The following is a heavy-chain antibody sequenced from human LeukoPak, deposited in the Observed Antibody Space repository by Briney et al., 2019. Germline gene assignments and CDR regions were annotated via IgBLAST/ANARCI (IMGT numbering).Heavy chain of an antibody. Sequence: ASVKVSCKASGYTFTGYYMHWVRQAPGQGLEWMGWINPNSGGTNYAQKFQGRVTMTRDTSISTAYMELSGLRSDDTAVYYCARAGGVAAAGHDYWGQGTLVTVSS. CDR2: INPNSGGT. V-gene: IGHV1-2*02. J-gene: IGHJ4*02. CDR1: GYTFTGYY. D-gene: IGHD6-13*01. CDR3: ARAGGVAAAGHDY.